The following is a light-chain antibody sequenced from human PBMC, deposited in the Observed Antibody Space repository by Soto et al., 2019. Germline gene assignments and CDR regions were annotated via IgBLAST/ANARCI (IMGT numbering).Light chain of an antibody. Sequence: QSALTPPLSASRTPGQRVTISCSGSSSNIGSNYVYWYYQLPGTAPKVLLSRNNQLPSGVADRFSCSKSGTSASLAISGLRSGDEADYYCAAWDDSLSGVKFGVGTKLTV. CDR1: SSNIGSNY. CDR3: AAWDDSLSGVK. CDR2: RNN. V-gene: IGLV1-47*01. J-gene: IGLJ2*01.